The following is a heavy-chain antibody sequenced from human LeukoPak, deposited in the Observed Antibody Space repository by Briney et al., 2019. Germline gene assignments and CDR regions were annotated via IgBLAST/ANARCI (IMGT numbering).Heavy chain of an antibody. CDR1: GYTFTGYY. CDR2: IDPNSGGT. CDR3: ARGWFGEPIVDY. V-gene: IGHV1-2*02. D-gene: IGHD3-10*01. J-gene: IGHJ4*02. Sequence: ASVKVSCTASGYTFTGYYMHWGRQAPGQGLEWMGWIDPNSGGTNYAQKFQGRVAMTRDTSITTAYMELSRLRSDDTAVYYYARGWFGEPIVDYWGQGTLVTVSS.